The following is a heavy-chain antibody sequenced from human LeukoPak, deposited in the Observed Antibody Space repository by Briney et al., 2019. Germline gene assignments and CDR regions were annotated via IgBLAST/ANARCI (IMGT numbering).Heavy chain of an antibody. CDR1: GFIFSDYG. Sequence: AGSLRLSCAVSGFIFSDYGFHWVRHAPGKGLEWVAVTRFDGSIKQYADSVKGRFTISRDDSKNTLYLQMNFLKSEDTAVYYCARWGGTRQYYFDYWGQGTLVTVSS. V-gene: IGHV3-33*01. CDR2: TRFDGSIK. CDR3: ARWGGTRQYYFDY. J-gene: IGHJ4*02. D-gene: IGHD1-1*01.